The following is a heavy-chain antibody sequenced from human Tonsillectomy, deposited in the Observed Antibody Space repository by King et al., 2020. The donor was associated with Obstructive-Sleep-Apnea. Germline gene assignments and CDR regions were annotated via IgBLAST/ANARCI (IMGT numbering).Heavy chain of an antibody. V-gene: IGHV3-9*01. CDR1: GFTFDDYA. J-gene: IGHJ4*02. D-gene: IGHD6-25*01. CDR3: ATVPRYSSGWHPACFHY. CDR2: ISWNSGSI. Sequence: VQLVESGGGLVQPGRSLRLSCAASGFTFDDYAMHWVRQAPGKGLEWVSGISWNSGSIGYADSVKGRFTISRDNAKNSLYLQMNSLRAEDTALYYCATVPRYSSGWHPACFHYWRPRTLVTVSP.